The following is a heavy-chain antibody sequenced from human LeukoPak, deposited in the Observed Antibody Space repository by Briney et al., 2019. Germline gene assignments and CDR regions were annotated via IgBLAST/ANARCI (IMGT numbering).Heavy chain of an antibody. CDR2: IYYSGST. V-gene: IGHV4-59*01. CDR3: ARDRLGGGYYGSGARGRGMDV. Sequence: SETLPLTCTVSGGSISSYYWSWIRQPPGKGLEWIGYIYYSGSTNYNPSLKSRVTISVDTSKNQFSLKLSSVTAADTAVYYCARDRLGGGYYGSGARGRGMDVWGKGTTVTVSS. D-gene: IGHD3-10*01. J-gene: IGHJ6*04. CDR1: GGSISSYY.